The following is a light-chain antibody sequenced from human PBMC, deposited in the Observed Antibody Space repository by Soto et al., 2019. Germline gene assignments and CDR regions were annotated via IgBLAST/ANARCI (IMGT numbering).Light chain of an antibody. Sequence: DLQMTQSPSSVSASVGDRVTITCRASQGISSWLAWYQQKPGKAPKLLIYSASILQSGVPSRFGGSGSGTDFTLTISSLHPEDTAIYYCQQATSFPRTFGQGTKVEIK. J-gene: IGKJ1*01. CDR1: QGISSW. CDR2: SAS. V-gene: IGKV1-12*01. CDR3: QQATSFPRT.